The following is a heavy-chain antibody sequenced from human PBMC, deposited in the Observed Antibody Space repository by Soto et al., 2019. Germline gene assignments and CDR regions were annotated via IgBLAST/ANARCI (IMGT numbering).Heavy chain of an antibody. Sequence: PGGSLRLSCAASGFTFSSYGMHWVRQAPGKGLEWVAVISHDGSNKYYADSVKGQFTISRDNSRNTLYLQMNSLRAEDTAVYYCAKEGIAAAGFDYWGQGTLVTVSS. J-gene: IGHJ4*02. V-gene: IGHV3-30*18. CDR1: GFTFSSYG. CDR3: AKEGIAAAGFDY. D-gene: IGHD6-13*01. CDR2: ISHDGSNK.